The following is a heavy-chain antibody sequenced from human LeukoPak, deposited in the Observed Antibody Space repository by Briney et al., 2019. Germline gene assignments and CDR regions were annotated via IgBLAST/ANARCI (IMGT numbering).Heavy chain of an antibody. D-gene: IGHD3-22*01. J-gene: IGHJ4*02. CDR3: ARDSSYYYDSFF. CDR1: GFTFSSYS. V-gene: IGHV3-21*01. CDR2: ISTSSSYI. Sequence: GESLRLSCAASGFTFSSYSMNWVRQAPGKGLEWVSSISTSSSYIYYADSVKGRFTVSRDNAKNSLYLQMNSLRAEDTAVYYCARDSSYYYDSFFWGQGTLVTVSS.